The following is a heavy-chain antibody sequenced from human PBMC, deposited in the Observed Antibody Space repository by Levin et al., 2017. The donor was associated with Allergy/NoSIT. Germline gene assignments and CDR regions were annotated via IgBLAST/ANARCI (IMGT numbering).Heavy chain of an antibody. Sequence: GESLKISCAASGFTFSNYAVTWVRQAPGKGLEWVSAISGKGGSTQYADSVKGRFTISRDNSKNTLYLQMNSLRAEDTALYYCAKESSSWSGPLDFWGQGTLVTVSS. CDR1: GFTFSNYA. J-gene: IGHJ4*02. CDR3: AKESSSWSGPLDF. CDR2: ISGKGGST. V-gene: IGHV3-23*01. D-gene: IGHD6-13*01.